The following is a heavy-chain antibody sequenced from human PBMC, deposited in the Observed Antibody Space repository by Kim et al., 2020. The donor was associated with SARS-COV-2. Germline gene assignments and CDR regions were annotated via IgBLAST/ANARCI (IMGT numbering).Heavy chain of an antibody. CDR3: ARYGDYYYYYYMDV. D-gene: IGHD4-17*01. V-gene: IGHV4-34*01. J-gene: IGHJ6*03. Sequence: NPSLQSRVTISVDTSKNQFSLKLSSVTAADTAVYYCARYGDYYYYYYMDVWGKGTTVTVSS.